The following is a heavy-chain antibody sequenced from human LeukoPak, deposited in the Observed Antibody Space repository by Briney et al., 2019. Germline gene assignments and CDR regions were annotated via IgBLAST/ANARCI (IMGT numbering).Heavy chain of an antibody. Sequence: GGSLRLSCAASHFTFTNRWMNWVRQAPGKGLEWVSAISGSGGSTYYADSVKGRFTISRDNSKNTLYLQMNSLRAEDTAVYYCARLLSIAVAGTGFGYWGQGTLVTVSS. J-gene: IGHJ4*02. V-gene: IGHV3-23*01. CDR1: HFTFTNRW. CDR3: ARLLSIAVAGTGFGY. D-gene: IGHD6-19*01. CDR2: ISGSGGST.